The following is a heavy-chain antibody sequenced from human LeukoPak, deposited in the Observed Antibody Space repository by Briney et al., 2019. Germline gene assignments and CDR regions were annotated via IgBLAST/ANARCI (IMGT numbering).Heavy chain of an antibody. CDR1: GGSFSVYDGSYRGYY. Sequence: SETLSLTCAVYGGSFSVYDGSYRGYYWTWIRQSPWKGLEWMGEISHSGSTSYRPSLKSRVTISVDTSKNQFSLKLSSVTAADTAVYFCARASYDSSGYYFDYWGQGTLVTVSS. CDR3: ARASYDSSGYYFDY. CDR2: ISHSGST. D-gene: IGHD3-22*01. V-gene: IGHV4-34*01. J-gene: IGHJ4*02.